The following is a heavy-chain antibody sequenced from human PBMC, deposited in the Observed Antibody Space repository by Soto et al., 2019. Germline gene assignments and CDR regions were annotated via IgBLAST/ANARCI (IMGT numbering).Heavy chain of an antibody. CDR3: IRGNSGYGNFDY. D-gene: IGHD5-12*01. V-gene: IGHV3-74*01. J-gene: IGHJ4*02. CDR2: IKGDGSET. Sequence: PXGSLVLSCSASGFTFSSYWMHWVRQAPGKGLVWVSRIKGDGSETNYADSVKGRFTISRDDAKNTLYLQLNSLRAEDTAVYYCIRGNSGYGNFDYWGQGTRVTVYS. CDR1: GFTFSSYW.